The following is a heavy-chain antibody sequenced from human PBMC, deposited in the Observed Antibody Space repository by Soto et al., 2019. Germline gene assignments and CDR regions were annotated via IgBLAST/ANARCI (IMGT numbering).Heavy chain of an antibody. V-gene: IGHV4-34*01. J-gene: IGHJ4*02. CDR3: ARGPGGYDYVWGSYRYTPRFDY. CDR2: INHSGST. CDR1: GGSFSGYY. Sequence: SETLSLTCAVYGGSFSGYYWSWNRQPPGKGLEWIGEINHSGSTNYNPSLKSRVTISVDTSKNQFSLKLSSVTAADTDVYYCARGPGGYDYVWGSYRYTPRFDYWGQGTLVTVSS. D-gene: IGHD3-16*02.